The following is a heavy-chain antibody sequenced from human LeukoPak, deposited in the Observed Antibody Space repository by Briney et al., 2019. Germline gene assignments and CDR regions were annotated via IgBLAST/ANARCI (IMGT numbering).Heavy chain of an antibody. CDR3: ARGPPGKENAFDI. D-gene: IGHD2-2*01. J-gene: IGHJ3*02. CDR1: GGSISSYY. V-gene: IGHV4-59*01. CDR2: IYYSGST. Sequence: LPETLSLTCTVSGGSISSYYWSWLRQPPGKGLEWIGYIYYSGSTNYNPSLKSRVTISVDTSKNQFSLNLSSVTAADTAVYYCARGPPGKENAFDIWGQGTMVPVSS.